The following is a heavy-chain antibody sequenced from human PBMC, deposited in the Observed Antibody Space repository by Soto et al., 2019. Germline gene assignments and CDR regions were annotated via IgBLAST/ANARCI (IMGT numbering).Heavy chain of an antibody. D-gene: IGHD6-19*01. V-gene: IGHV3-30-3*01. J-gene: IGHJ4*02. CDR3: ASTWAVAGNYLDY. Sequence: QVQLVESGGGVVQPGRSLRLSCAASGFTFSSYAMHWVRQAPGKGLEWVAVISYDGSNKYYADSVKGRFTISRDNSKNTLYLQMNSLRAEDTAVYYCASTWAVAGNYLDYWGLGTLVTVSS. CDR1: GFTFSSYA. CDR2: ISYDGSNK.